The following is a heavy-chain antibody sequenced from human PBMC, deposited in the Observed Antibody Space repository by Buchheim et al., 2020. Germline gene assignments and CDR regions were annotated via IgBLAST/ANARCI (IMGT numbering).Heavy chain of an antibody. CDR2: INWNSDSK. CDR1: GFTFDDYA. D-gene: IGHD3-10*01. Sequence: EVQLVESGGTLVHPGRSLTLSCAASGFTFDDYAMHWVRLIPGKGLEWVAGINWNSDSKDYADSVKGRFTISRDNAKNSLFLQMDSLRAEDTALYYCAKASSTYHSGSGNPDYWGQGT. J-gene: IGHJ4*02. CDR3: AKASSTYHSGSGNPDY. V-gene: IGHV3-9*01.